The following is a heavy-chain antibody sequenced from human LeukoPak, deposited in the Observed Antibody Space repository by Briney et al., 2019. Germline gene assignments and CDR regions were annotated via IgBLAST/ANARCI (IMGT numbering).Heavy chain of an antibody. V-gene: IGHV3-66*02. Sequence: PGGPVTLSCAASGLTVSQNDMSGVRQAPGRGLEGVSLIYADGATHYADSVKGRFTISRDKSKNTVYLEMNSLRPEDTAVYFCARDRAGRKAWVEFDHWGQGTLVTVSS. CDR3: ARDRAGRKAWVEFDH. CDR2: IYADGAT. D-gene: IGHD3-10*01. CDR1: GLTVSQND. J-gene: IGHJ5*02.